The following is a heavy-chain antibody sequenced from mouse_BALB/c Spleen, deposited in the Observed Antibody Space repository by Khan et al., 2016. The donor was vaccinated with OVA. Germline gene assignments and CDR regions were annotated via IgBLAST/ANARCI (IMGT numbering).Heavy chain of an antibody. CDR3: AIYHGYFDV. J-gene: IGHJ1*01. D-gene: IGHD1-1*01. Sequence: VQLKESGPDLVKPGASVKISCKASGYSFTGYYIHWVKQSHGKSLEWIGRVNPNNGGTNSNQKFKGKAILTVDKSSNTAYMELRRLTSEDSAVYSCAIYHGYFDVWGAGTTVTVSS. CDR1: GYSFTGYY. V-gene: IGHV1-18*01. CDR2: VNPNNGGT.